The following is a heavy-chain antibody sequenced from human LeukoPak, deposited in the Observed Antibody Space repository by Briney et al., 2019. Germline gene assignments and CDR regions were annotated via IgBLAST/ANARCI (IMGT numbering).Heavy chain of an antibody. CDR2: IRYDGSNK. D-gene: IGHD3-22*01. J-gene: IGHJ4*02. CDR3: AKDHLPDDSSSDY. CDR1: GFTFSSYG. Sequence: GGSLRLSCAASGFTFSSYGMHWVRQAPGKGLEWVAFIRYDGSNKYYADSVKGRFTISRDNSKNTLYLQMNSLRAEDTAVYYCAKDHLPDDSSSDYWGQGTLVTVSS. V-gene: IGHV3-30*02.